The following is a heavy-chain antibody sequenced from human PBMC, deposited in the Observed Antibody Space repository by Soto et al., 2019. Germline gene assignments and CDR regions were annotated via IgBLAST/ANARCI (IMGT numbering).Heavy chain of an antibody. CDR2: IIPILGIA. Sequence: QVQLVQSGAEVKKPGSSVKVSCKASGGTFSSYTISRVRQAPGQGLEWMGRIIPILGIANYAQKFQGRVTITADKSTSTAYMELSSLRSEDTAVYYCARDRGDGGNSYWGQGTLVTVSS. V-gene: IGHV1-69*08. J-gene: IGHJ4*02. CDR1: GGTFSSYT. CDR3: ARDRGDGGNSY. D-gene: IGHD2-21*02.